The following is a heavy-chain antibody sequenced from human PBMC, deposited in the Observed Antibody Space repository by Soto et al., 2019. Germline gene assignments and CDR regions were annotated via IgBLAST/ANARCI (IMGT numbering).Heavy chain of an antibody. CDR3: AKNQGVELVPLATVDWFDP. J-gene: IGHJ5*02. CDR1: GFIFENFG. V-gene: IGHV3-23*01. D-gene: IGHD1-26*01. Sequence: GGSLRLSCAASGFIFENFGMSWVRQAPGRGLEWISSISGSGFKKYYADSVKGRFTISRDDSKSTVYLELNNLSAEDTAVYHCAKNQGVELVPLATVDWFDPWGQGSVVTVSS. CDR2: ISGSGFKK.